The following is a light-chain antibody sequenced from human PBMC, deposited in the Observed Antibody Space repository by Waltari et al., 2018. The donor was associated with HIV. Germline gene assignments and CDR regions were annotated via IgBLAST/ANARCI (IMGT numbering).Light chain of an antibody. CDR1: NIGSKT. CDR3: QVWDSNNDHVV. J-gene: IGLJ2*01. V-gene: IGLV3-21*04. CDR2: YET. Sequence: SYVLTQPPSVSVAPGETARITCGGNNIGSKTVHWYQQKPGQAPVVVIYYETDRPSGIPERFSGSNSGNTATLTISRVEAGDEADYYCQVWDSNNDHVVFGGGTKLTVL.